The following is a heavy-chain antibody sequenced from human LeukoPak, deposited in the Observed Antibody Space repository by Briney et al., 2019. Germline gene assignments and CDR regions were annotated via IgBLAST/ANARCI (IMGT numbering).Heavy chain of an antibody. CDR3: AKDWRDYGDYHAFDM. CDR1: GFTLSGYA. J-gene: IGHJ3*02. Sequence: GGSLRLSCAASGFTLSGYAMTWVRQAPGKGLEWVSAFGGDGRNTHHADSVKGRFTISRDNSKNTLYLQMSSLRAEDTAIYYCAKDWRDYGDYHAFDMWGQGTMVTVSS. D-gene: IGHD4-17*01. CDR2: FGGDGRNT. V-gene: IGHV3-23*01.